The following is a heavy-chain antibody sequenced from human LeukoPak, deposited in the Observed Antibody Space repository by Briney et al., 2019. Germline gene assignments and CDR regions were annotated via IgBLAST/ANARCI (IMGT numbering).Heavy chain of an antibody. V-gene: IGHV3-30*02. CDR3: AKVEYDSSGYSRD. CDR1: GFTFSSYV. D-gene: IGHD3-22*01. J-gene: IGHJ4*02. Sequence: GGSLRLSRAASGFTFSSYVMHWVRQAPGKGLEWVAFIRYDGSNKYYADSVKGRFTISRDNSKNTLYLQMNSLRAEDTAVYYCAKVEYDSSGYSRDWGQGTLVTVSS. CDR2: IRYDGSNK.